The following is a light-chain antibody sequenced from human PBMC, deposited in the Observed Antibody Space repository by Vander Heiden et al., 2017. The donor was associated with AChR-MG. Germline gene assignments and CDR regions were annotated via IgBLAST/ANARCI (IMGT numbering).Light chain of an antibody. J-gene: IGKJ1*01. Sequence: DIQMTQSPSSLSASVGDRVTISCRASQDINNYLNWYQQKPGKAPRLLIYVASTLQSGVPPRFSGSGSGTDFTLTISGLQPEDFASYDGQHFGTFGQGTKVEMK. CDR2: VAS. V-gene: IGKV1-39*01. CDR3: QHFGT. CDR1: QDINNY.